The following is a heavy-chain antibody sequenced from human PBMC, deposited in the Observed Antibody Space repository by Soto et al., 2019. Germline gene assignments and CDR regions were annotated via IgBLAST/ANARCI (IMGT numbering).Heavy chain of an antibody. V-gene: IGHV1-2*02. CDR2: INPATGAA. CDR1: GYPVTAYY. CDR3: ARGGGVGVAGSAAFDM. J-gene: IGHJ3*02. Sequence: QLHLVQSGAVVKKPGASVTVSCSASGYPVTAYYMHWVRQAPGRGLEWMGGINPATGAAKYTQTCQGRVTMTRDTSTSTVFRELSGLTSEDPAVFYCARGGGVGVAGSAAFDMWGQGTLVTVSS. D-gene: IGHD3-3*01.